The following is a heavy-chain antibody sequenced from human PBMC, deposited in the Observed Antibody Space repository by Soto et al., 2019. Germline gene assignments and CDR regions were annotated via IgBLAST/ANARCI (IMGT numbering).Heavy chain of an antibody. Sequence: GASVKVSCKASGGTFSTYAISWVRQAPGQGLEWMGGIIPIFGTGNYAQKFQGRVTITADESTSTAYMDLSSLRSKDTAVYYCARARGYSYGPYYYYYGLDVWGQGTTVTVSS. CDR2: IIPIFGTG. V-gene: IGHV1-69*13. CDR1: GGTFSTYA. CDR3: ARARGYSYGPYYYYYGLDV. D-gene: IGHD5-18*01. J-gene: IGHJ6*02.